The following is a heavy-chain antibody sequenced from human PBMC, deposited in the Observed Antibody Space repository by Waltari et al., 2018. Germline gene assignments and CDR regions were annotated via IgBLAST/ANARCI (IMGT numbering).Heavy chain of an antibody. Sequence: QVQLVQSGAEVKKPGSSVKVSCKASGGTFSSYAISWVRQAPGQGLEWMGGIIPILGIANDAQKFQGRVTITADESTSTAYMELSSLRSEDTAVYYCARDRDNSSSWYDPLDYWGQGTLVTVSS. CDR3: ARDRDNSSSWYDPLDY. D-gene: IGHD6-13*01. CDR2: IIPILGIA. V-gene: IGHV1-69*04. J-gene: IGHJ4*02. CDR1: GGTFSSYA.